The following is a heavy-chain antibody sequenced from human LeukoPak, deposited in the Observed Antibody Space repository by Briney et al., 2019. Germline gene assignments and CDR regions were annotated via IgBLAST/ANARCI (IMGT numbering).Heavy chain of an antibody. CDR1: GGSISSGSYY. D-gene: IGHD3-22*01. Sequence: SETLSLTCTVSGGSISSGSYYWSWIRQPAGKGLEWIGRIYTSGSTNYNPSLKSRVTISVDTSKNQFSLKLSSVTAADTAVYYCARRRYYDSSGYYYLKDYYYYYMDVWGKGTTVTISS. V-gene: IGHV4-61*02. CDR2: IYTSGST. J-gene: IGHJ6*03. CDR3: ARRRYYDSSGYYYLKDYYYYYMDV.